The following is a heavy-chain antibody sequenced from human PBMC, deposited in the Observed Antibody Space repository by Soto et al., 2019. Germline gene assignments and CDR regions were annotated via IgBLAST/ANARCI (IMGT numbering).Heavy chain of an antibody. CDR2: IIPIFGTA. D-gene: IGHD1-7*01. CDR3: ARDRRYNWNSDYYYYGMDV. V-gene: IGHV1-69*12. Sequence: QVQLVQSGAEVMKPGSSVKVSCKASGGTFSSYAISWVRQAPGQGLEWMGGIIPIFGTANYAQKFQGRVTITADESTSTAYMELSSLRSEDTAVYYCARDRRYNWNSDYYYYGMDVWGQGTTVTVSS. J-gene: IGHJ6*02. CDR1: GGTFSSYA.